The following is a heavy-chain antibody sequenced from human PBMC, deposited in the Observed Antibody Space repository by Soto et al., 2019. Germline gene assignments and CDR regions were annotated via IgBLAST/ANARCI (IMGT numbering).Heavy chain of an antibody. Sequence: QGQLVQSGVEVKKPGASVRVSCSASGNTFTNFGVTWVRQAPGQGLEWMGWLSPYTDDPSYAQKIQGRGTMTMDTSTNTAYLDLRSLTFDDTAVYYCARVIPGPEAWFHPWGQGTLVTVSS. J-gene: IGHJ5*02. CDR3: ARVIPGPEAWFHP. D-gene: IGHD2-21*01. CDR2: LSPYTDDP. V-gene: IGHV1-18*01. CDR1: GNTFTNFG.